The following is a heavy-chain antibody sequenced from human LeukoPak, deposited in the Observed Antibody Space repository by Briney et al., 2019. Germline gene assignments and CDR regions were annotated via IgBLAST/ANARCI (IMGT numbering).Heavy chain of an antibody. CDR3: ARDLDDSLDY. D-gene: IGHD3-22*01. J-gene: IGHJ4*02. Sequence: PGGSLRLSCVASGFTYSHNGMHWVRQAPGKGLEWVAFIQYDGNTIFYADSVKGRFTISRDNSKNTLYLQMNSLRTDDTAVYYCARDLDDSLDYWGQGTLVTVSS. V-gene: IGHV3-30*02. CDR2: IQYDGNTI. CDR1: GFTYSHNG.